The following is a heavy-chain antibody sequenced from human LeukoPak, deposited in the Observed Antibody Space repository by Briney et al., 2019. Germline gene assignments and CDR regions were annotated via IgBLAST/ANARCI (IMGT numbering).Heavy chain of an antibody. CDR1: GFTFSSYS. Sequence: GGSLRLSCAASGFTFSSYSMNWVRQAPGKGLEWVSYISSSSSTIYYADSVKGRFTISRDNAKNSLYLQMNSLRAEDAAVYYCARVGYDSSGYYYPNYYYYYMDVWGKGTTVTVSS. CDR2: ISSSSSTI. CDR3: ARVGYDSSGYYYPNYYYYYMDV. V-gene: IGHV3-48*04. J-gene: IGHJ6*03. D-gene: IGHD3-22*01.